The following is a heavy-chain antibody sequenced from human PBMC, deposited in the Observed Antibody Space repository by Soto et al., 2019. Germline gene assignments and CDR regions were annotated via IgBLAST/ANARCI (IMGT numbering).Heavy chain of an antibody. J-gene: IGHJ6*02. CDR1: GGSISSGSYY. CDR2: IYYSGSI. V-gene: IGHV4-31*03. Sequence: SETLSLTCTVSGGSISSGSYYWSWIRQHPGKGLEWIGSIYYSGSIYYNPSLRSRVTLSVDTSKNQFSLELSSVTAADTAVYYCARETMVRVNSGTPYYYYGMYVWGQGTTVTVSS. CDR3: ARETMVRVNSGTPYYYYGMYV. D-gene: IGHD3-10*01.